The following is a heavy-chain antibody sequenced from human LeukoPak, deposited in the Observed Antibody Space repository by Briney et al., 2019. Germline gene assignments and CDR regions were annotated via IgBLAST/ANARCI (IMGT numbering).Heavy chain of an antibody. CDR3: ARSRSRLLLLLWFDP. J-gene: IGHJ5*02. Sequence: GGSLRLSCAASGFTFSSYGMHWVRQAPGKGLEWVAAIWYDGSNKYYADSVKGRFTISRDNSKNTLYLQMNSLRAEDTAVYYCARSRSRLLLLLWFDPWGQGTLVTVSS. CDR1: GFTFSSYG. D-gene: IGHD3-22*01. CDR2: IWYDGSNK. V-gene: IGHV3-33*01.